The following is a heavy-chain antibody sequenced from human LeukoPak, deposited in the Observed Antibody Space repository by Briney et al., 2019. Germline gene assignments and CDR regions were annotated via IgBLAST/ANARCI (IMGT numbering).Heavy chain of an antibody. CDR2: IYYSGSS. V-gene: IGHV4-31*03. J-gene: IGHJ6*02. CDR3: ARGDRLTGYYRPNYYYYGMDV. D-gene: IGHD3-9*01. Sequence: SETLSLTCTVSGGSISSGGYYWSWIRQHPGQGLEWIGYIYYSGSSYYNPSLKSRVTISVDTSKNQFSLKLSSVTAADTAVYYCARGDRLTGYYRPNYYYYGMDVWGQGTTVTVSS. CDR1: GGSISSGGYY.